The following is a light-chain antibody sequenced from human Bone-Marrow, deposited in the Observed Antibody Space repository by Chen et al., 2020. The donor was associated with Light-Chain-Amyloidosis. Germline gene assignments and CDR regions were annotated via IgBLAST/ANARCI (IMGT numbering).Light chain of an antibody. Sequence: NLMLTQPHSVWESPGKTVIISCTRSSGSMATNYVQWYQQRPGSSPTTVIDEDDQRPAGVPDRFSGSIARSSNSASLTISGLKTEDEADYYCQSYQGSSQGVFGGGTKLTVL. CDR2: EDD. V-gene: IGLV6-57*01. CDR3: QSYQGSSQGV. CDR1: SGSMATNY. J-gene: IGLJ3*02.